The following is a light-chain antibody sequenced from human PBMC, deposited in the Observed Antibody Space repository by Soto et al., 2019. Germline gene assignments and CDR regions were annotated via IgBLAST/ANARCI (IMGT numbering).Light chain of an antibody. V-gene: IGLV2-14*01. CDR1: MRDVGAYNL. Sequence: QSALTQPASVSGSPRQSITISCAGTMRDVGAYNLVSWYQQHPGRAPQLIIYEVRNRPSGISFRFSGSKSGNTASLTISGLQAEDEADYYCSSYTSKSSLIFGGGTKLTVL. CDR2: EVR. J-gene: IGLJ2*01. CDR3: SSYTSKSSLI.